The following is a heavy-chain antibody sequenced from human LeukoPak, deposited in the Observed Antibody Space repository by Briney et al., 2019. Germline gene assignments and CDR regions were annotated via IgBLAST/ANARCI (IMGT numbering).Heavy chain of an antibody. CDR1: GGSISSSSYY. CDR3: ARHGRGYGGNVVDY. J-gene: IGHJ4*02. Sequence: SETLSLTCTVSGGSISSSSYYWGWIRQPPGKGLEWIGSIYYSGSTYYNSSLKSRLTISVDTSKNQFSLKLSSVTAADTAVYYCARHGRGYGGNVVDYWGQGTLVTVSS. V-gene: IGHV4-39*01. CDR2: IYYSGST. D-gene: IGHD5-12*01.